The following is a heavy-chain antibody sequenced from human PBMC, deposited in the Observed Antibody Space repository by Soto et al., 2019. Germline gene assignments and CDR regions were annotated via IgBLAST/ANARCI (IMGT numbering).Heavy chain of an antibody. CDR2: IIPIFGTA. CDR3: ARDPNYYDSSDDYYYGMDV. Sequence: QVQLVQSGAEVKKPGSSVKVSCKASGGTFSSYAISWVRQAPGQGLEWMGGIIPIFGTANYAQKFQGRVTITADESTSTAYMELSSLRSEDTAVYYCARDPNYYDSSDDYYYGMDVWGQGTTVTVSS. J-gene: IGHJ6*02. V-gene: IGHV1-69*12. CDR1: GGTFSSYA. D-gene: IGHD3-22*01.